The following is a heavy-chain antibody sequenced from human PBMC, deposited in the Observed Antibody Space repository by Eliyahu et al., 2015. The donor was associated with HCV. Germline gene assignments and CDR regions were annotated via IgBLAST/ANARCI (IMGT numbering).Heavy chain of an antibody. CDR2: IYYRGGT. J-gene: IGHJ3*02. CDR3: ARLGRYSGSYYAFDI. V-gene: IGHV4-39*01. D-gene: IGHD1-26*01. Sequence: QQQLQESGPGLVKPSETLSLTCTVSGGSISSSXYFWGWIRQPPGKGLEWIGDIYYRGGTYFNPSLKSRVSISVDTSKNQFSLKLSSMTAADTAVYYCARLGRYSGSYYAFDIWGQGTMVTVSS. CDR1: GGSISSSXYF.